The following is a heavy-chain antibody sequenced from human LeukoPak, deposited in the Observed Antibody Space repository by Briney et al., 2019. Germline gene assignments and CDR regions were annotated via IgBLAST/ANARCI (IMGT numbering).Heavy chain of an antibody. V-gene: IGHV1-46*01. D-gene: IGHD3-3*01. CDR1: GYTFTSYY. CDR3: ARDFWGESGYPDVFDI. CDR2: INPSGGST. J-gene: IGHJ3*02. Sequence: ASVKVSCKASGYTFTSYYIHWVRQAPGQGLEWMGIINPSGGSTSYAQKFQGRLTMTRDMSTSTIYVELSSLRSEDTAVYYCARDFWGESGYPDVFDIWGQGTMVTVSS.